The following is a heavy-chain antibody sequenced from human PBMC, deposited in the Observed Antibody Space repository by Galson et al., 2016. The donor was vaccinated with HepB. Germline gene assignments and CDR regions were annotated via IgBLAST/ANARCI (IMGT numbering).Heavy chain of an antibody. CDR1: GGSINSGGYY. CDR3: ARAYSGSYCFDP. J-gene: IGHJ5*02. Sequence: TLSLTCSVSGGSINSGGYYWSWIRHHPGKGLEWIGYISYSGSTYYNPSLRSRVTKSIDTSKNQFSLNLSPMTAADTAVYYCARAYSGSYCFDPWGQGSLVTVSS. V-gene: IGHV4-31*03. D-gene: IGHD1-26*01. CDR2: ISYSGST.